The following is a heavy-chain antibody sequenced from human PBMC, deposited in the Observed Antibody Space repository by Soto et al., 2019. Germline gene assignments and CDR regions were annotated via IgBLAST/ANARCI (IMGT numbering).Heavy chain of an antibody. J-gene: IGHJ6*02. Sequence: QPGGSLRLSCAASGFTFSSYAMHWVRQAPGKGLEWVAVISYDGSNKYYADSVKGRFTISRDNSKNTLYLQMNSLRAEDTAVYYCARALIVVVPEGPAMDVWGQGTTVTVSS. CDR2: ISYDGSNK. CDR1: GFTFSSYA. D-gene: IGHD2-2*01. V-gene: IGHV3-30-3*01. CDR3: ARALIVVVPEGPAMDV.